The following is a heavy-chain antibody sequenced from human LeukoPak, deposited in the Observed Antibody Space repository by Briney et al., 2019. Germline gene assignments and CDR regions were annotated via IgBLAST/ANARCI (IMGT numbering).Heavy chain of an antibody. V-gene: IGHV3-21*01. Sequence: GGSLRLSCAASGFTFSSYSMNWVRQAPGKGLEWVSSISSSSSHIYYADSVKGRFTMSRDNAKNTLYLQMNSLRAEDTAVYYCASEGTTGTTWGPDYWGQGTLVTVSS. D-gene: IGHD1-1*01. CDR1: GFTFSSYS. J-gene: IGHJ4*02. CDR3: ASEGTTGTTWGPDY. CDR2: ISSSSSHI.